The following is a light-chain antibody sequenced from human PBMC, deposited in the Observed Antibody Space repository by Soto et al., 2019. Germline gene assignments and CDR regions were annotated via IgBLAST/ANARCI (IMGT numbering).Light chain of an antibody. CDR2: DAS. V-gene: IGKV3-11*01. CDR3: QQRSNWFLT. CDR1: QSVSRY. J-gene: IGKJ4*01. Sequence: ELVLTQSPATLSLSPGERATLSCRASQSVSRYLAWYQQKPGQAPRLLIYDASNRATGIPGRFSGSGSGTDFPLTISSLETEDFAVYYCQQRSNWFLTFGGGTKVEIK.